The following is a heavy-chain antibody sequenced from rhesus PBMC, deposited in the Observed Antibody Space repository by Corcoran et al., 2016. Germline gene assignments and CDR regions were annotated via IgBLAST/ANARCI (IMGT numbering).Heavy chain of an antibody. CDR2: LYGERGDP. Sequence: LHLQESGPGLVKLSETLSLTCAVSAGSVSGGAAWSWILPPPGRGLEWIGYLYGERGDPHYNPSLNNRISISRDKSRNQFSLRLDSVTAADTAMYFCACGDEFITPTVWGPGVLVTVSA. CDR1: AGSVSGGAA. D-gene: IGHD2-27*01. CDR3: ACGDEFITPTV. V-gene: IGHV4-76*01. J-gene: IGHJ5-1*01.